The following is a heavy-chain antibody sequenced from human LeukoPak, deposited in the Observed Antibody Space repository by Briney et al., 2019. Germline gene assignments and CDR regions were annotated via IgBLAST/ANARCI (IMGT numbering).Heavy chain of an antibody. V-gene: IGHV4-39*01. CDR1: GGSISSSSYY. CDR3: ARQFNWFDP. CDR2: INHSGST. J-gene: IGHJ5*02. Sequence: SETLSLTCTVSGGSISSSSYYWSWIRQPPGKGLEWIGEINHSGSTNYNPSLKSRVTISVDTSKNQFSLKLSSVTAADTAVYYCARQFNWFDPWGQGTLVTVSS.